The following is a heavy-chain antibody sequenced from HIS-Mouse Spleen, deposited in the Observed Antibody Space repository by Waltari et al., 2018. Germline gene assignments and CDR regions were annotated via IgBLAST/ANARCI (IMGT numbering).Heavy chain of an antibody. D-gene: IGHD3-3*01. CDR1: GGSISSYY. J-gene: IGHJ3*02. Sequence: QVQLQESGPGLVKPSETLSLTCTVSGGSISSYYWSWIRQPAGTGLEWIGRIYTSGSTNYNPPPKSRVTMSVDTSKNQFSLKLSSVTAADTAVYYCARDFHDFWSGYYGGDKKHDAFDIWGQGTMVTVSS. CDR2: IYTSGST. CDR3: ARDFHDFWSGYYGGDKKHDAFDI. V-gene: IGHV4-4*07.